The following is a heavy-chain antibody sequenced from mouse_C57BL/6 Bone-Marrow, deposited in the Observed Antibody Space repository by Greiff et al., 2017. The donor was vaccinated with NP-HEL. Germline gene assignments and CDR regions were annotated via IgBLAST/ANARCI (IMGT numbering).Heavy chain of an antibody. V-gene: IGHV14-2*01. CDR2: IDPEDGET. J-gene: IGHJ1*03. CDR3: ASFYWYFDV. CDR1: GFNINDYY. Sequence: EVQLQESGAELVKPGASVKLSCTASGFNINDYYMHWVKQRTEQGLEWIGGIDPEDGETKYAPKFQGRATITADTSSNTAYLQLSSLTSEDTAVYYCASFYWYFDVGDRGTAVTVTA.